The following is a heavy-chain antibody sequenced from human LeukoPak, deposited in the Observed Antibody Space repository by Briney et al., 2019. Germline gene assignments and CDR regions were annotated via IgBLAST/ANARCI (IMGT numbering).Heavy chain of an antibody. D-gene: IGHD5-18*01. CDR1: GGSFSGYY. CDR3: ARVISGYTYDGLDY. CDR2: INHSGST. V-gene: IGHV4-34*01. Sequence: KPSETLSLTCAVYGGSFSGYYWSWIRQPPGKGLEWIGEINHSGSTNYNPSLKSRVTISVDTSKNQFSLKLSSVTAADTAVYYCARVISGYTYDGLDYWGQGTLVTVSS. J-gene: IGHJ4*02.